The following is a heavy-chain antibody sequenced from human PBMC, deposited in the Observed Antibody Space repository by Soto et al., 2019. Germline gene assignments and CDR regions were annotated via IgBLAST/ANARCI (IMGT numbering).Heavy chain of an antibody. D-gene: IGHD5-18*01. J-gene: IGHJ4*02. V-gene: IGHV4-59*01. CDR1: GGRISSYY. CDR2: IYYSGST. Sequence: ERRSVTLTDSGGRISSYYWSWVRQPPGKGLEWIGYIYYSGSTNYNPSLKSRVTISVDTSKNQFSLKLRSVTAADTAVYYCARVSGGYSYGPFDDWGQGTLVTVSS. CDR3: ARVSGGYSYGPFDD.